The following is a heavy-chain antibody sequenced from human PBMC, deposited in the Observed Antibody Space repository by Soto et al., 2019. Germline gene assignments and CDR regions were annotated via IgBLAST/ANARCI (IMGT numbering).Heavy chain of an antibody. J-gene: IGHJ4*02. V-gene: IGHV3-23*01. CDR2: ISGSGGSA. CDR3: AITIWGSYRYFDY. D-gene: IGHD3-16*02. Sequence: PGGSLRLSCAASGFTFSSDVMSWVRQAPGKGLEWVSVISGSGGSASYADSVKGRFTISRDNSKNTLSLQMDSLRAEDTAIYYCAITIWGSYRYFDYWGPGTQVTVSS. CDR1: GFTFSSDV.